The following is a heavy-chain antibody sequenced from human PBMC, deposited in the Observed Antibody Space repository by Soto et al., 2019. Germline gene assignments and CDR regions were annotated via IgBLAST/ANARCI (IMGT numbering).Heavy chain of an antibody. V-gene: IGHV4-31*03. CDR3: ARGTDLYYFDQ. Sequence: QVHLQESGPGLVKPSQTLSLTCTVSGGSISSGGFYCNWIRQHPGQGLEWLGYIYYSGSTYYNPSLKSRITISVDRSKNQFPLKLNSVTAADTAVYYCARGTDLYYFDQWGQGTLVTVSS. J-gene: IGHJ4*02. D-gene: IGHD1-7*01. CDR1: GGSISSGGFY. CDR2: IYYSGST.